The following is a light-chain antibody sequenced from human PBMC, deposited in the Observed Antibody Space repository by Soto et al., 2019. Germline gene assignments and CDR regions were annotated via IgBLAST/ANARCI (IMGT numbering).Light chain of an antibody. J-gene: IGKJ4*01. CDR1: QDVSSN. V-gene: IGKV3-15*01. CDR3: QQYIRWPLT. CDR2: GAS. Sequence: VVKQSPATVSVSPGERATLSCRASQDVSSNLAWYQQKPGQAPRLLIYGASTRATGTPARFSGSGSGTEFTLTISSLQSEDYAVYFCQQYIRWPLTFGGGTKVDIK.